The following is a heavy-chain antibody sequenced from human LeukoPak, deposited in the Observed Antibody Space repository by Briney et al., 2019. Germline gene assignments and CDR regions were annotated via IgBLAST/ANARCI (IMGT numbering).Heavy chain of an antibody. CDR1: GGSISSSSYY. CDR2: IYYSGST. Sequence: SETLSLTCTVSGGSISSSSYYWGWIRQPPGKGLEWTGSIYYSGSTYYNPSLKSRVTISVDTSKNQFSLKLSSVTAADTAVYYCARLGEVLIHWFDPWGQGTLVTVSS. J-gene: IGHJ5*02. D-gene: IGHD3-10*01. V-gene: IGHV4-39*01. CDR3: ARLGEVLIHWFDP.